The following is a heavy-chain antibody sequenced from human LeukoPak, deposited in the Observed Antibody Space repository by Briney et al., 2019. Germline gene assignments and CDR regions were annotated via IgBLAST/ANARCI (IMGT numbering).Heavy chain of an antibody. Sequence: PGGSLRLSCAAPGITFSNYNMNWVRQAPGKGLEWISAITSSSSYTFYADSVKGRFTISRDNSKNTLNLQMNSLRAEDTAVYYCAKDPTHYRVWDYYETIGLSYWGQGTLVTVSS. J-gene: IGHJ4*02. CDR3: AKDPTHYRVWDYYETIGLSY. V-gene: IGHV3-21*01. CDR2: ITSSSSYT. CDR1: GITFSNYN. D-gene: IGHD3-22*01.